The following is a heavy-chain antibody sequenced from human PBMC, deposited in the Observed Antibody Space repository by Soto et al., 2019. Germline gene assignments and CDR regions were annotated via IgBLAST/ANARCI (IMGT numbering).Heavy chain of an antibody. J-gene: IGHJ4*02. CDR3: ATTGPY. CDR2: IWFDGSNK. Sequence: PGGSLRLSCAASGFTFSSYGMHWVRQAPGKGLEWVAVIWFDGSNKFYADSVKGRFTISRDNSKNTVSLQMNSLRDEDSAAYYCATTGPYCGQGTLVTVSS. V-gene: IGHV3-33*01. CDR1: GFTFSSYG.